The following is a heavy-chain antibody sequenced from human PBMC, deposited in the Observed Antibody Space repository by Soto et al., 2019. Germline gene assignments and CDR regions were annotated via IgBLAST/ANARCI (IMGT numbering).Heavy chain of an antibody. D-gene: IGHD6-19*01. V-gene: IGHV2-26*01. CDR1: GLSLNNARMG. CDR2: IFPNNEK. J-gene: IGHJ4*02. CDR3: PRNSGWFGWEIDY. Sequence: QVTLKESGPVLVKPTETLTLTCTVSGLSLNNARMGVSWIRQPPGKALEWLAHIFPNNEKSYITSLKSRLTISKDTSQSQVVLTMTNMDPVDTATYYCPRNSGWFGWEIDYWGQGTLVTVSS.